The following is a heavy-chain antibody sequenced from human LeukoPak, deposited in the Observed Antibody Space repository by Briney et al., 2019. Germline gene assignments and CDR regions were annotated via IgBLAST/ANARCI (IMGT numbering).Heavy chain of an antibody. CDR1: GFTFSSYG. CDR2: IFYDGSYN. Sequence: GGSLRLSCAASGFTFSSYGMHWVRQAPGKGLEWVAFIFYDGSYNYYADSVKGRFTISRDNTKNTLFLQMNSLRVGDTAVYYCARESSWYWGQGILVTVSS. D-gene: IGHD6-6*01. CDR3: ARESSWY. V-gene: IGHV3-33*01. J-gene: IGHJ4*02.